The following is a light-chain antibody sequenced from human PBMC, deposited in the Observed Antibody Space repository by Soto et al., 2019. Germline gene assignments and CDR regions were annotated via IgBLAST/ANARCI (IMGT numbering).Light chain of an antibody. CDR1: QSISTY. Sequence: LQFTQSPSPLSASVGDRATISRLASQSISTYLNWYQQKPGKAHKLMIYAASSLQSGVPSRFSGSGSGTDFTLTISSLQPEDFATYYCQQNYSTPTFTFGPGTKVDIK. CDR2: AAS. J-gene: IGKJ3*01. V-gene: IGKV1-39*01. CDR3: QQNYSTPTFT.